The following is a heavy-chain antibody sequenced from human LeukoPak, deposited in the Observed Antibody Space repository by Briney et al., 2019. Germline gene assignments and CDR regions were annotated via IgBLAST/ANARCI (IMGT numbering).Heavy chain of an antibody. V-gene: IGHV3-15*01. CDR1: GFTFSNAW. CDR2: IKSKTDGGTT. D-gene: IGHD6-13*01. J-gene: IGHJ4*02. Sequence: KPGGSLRLSCAASGFTFSNAWMSWVRQAPGKGLEWVGRIKSKTDGGTTDYAAPVKGRFTISRDDSKNTLYLQMNSLKTEDTAVYYRTTASSWYLYYFDYWGQGTLVTVSS. CDR3: TTASSWYLYYFDY.